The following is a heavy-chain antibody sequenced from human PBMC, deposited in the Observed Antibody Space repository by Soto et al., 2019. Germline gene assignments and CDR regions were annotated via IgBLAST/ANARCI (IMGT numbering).Heavy chain of an antibody. V-gene: IGHV3-30-3*01. CDR1: GFTFRDYA. Sequence: QVQLVASGGGVVQPGRSLRLSCEASGFTFRDYAMHWVRQAPGKGLEWVAAIPSDGSAQHYADSVKGRFSISRDNSKNPLALQMNSLRPEDAALYYCARAGAGQVTSAWTWLDYWGQGTLVTVAS. D-gene: IGHD3-3*01. J-gene: IGHJ4*02. CDR2: IPSDGSAQ. CDR3: ARAGAGQVTSAWTWLDY.